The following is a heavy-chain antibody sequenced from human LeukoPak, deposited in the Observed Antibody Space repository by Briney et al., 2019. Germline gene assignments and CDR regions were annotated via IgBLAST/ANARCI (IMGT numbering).Heavy chain of an antibody. CDR3: ARESLEYSSSSDAFDI. D-gene: IGHD6-6*01. CDR2: INPNSGGT. V-gene: IGHV1-2*02. J-gene: IGHJ3*02. Sequence: ASVKVSCKASGYTFTGYYVHWVRQAPGQGLEWMGWINPNSGGTNYAQKFQGRVTMTRDTSISTAYMELSRLRSDDTAVYYCARESLEYSSSSDAFDIWGQGTMVTVSS. CDR1: GYTFTGYY.